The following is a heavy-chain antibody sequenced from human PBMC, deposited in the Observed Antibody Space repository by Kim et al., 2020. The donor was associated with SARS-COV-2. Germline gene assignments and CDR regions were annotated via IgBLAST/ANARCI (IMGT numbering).Heavy chain of an antibody. J-gene: IGHJ4*02. V-gene: IGHV4-39*01. D-gene: IGHD2-15*01. Sequence: LNSRITISVDTSKNQFSLKLSSVTAADTAVYYCARHRAGCSGGSCFVDYWGQGTLVTVSS. CDR3: ARHRAGCSGGSCFVDY.